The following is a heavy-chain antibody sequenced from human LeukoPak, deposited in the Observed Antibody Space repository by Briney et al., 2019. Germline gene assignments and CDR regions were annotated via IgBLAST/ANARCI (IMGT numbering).Heavy chain of an antibody. CDR3: ARDNDSRDPPHFDY. CDR2: IIPIFGTA. V-gene: IGHV1-69*06. D-gene: IGHD3-16*01. CDR1: GYTFTSYD. Sequence: GASVKVSCKASGYTFTSYDINWVRQVTGQGLEWMGGIIPIFGTANYAQKFRGRVTITADKSTRTAYMELSSLRSEDTAVYYCARDNDSRDPPHFDYWGQGTLVTVSS. J-gene: IGHJ4*02.